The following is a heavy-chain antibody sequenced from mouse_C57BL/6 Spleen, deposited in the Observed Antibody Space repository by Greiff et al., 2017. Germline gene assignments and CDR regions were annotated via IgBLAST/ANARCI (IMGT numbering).Heavy chain of an antibody. CDR2: IDPSDSET. Sequence: VQLQQSGAELVKPGASVKISCKASGYTFTSYWMHWVKQRPIQGLEWIGNIDPSDSETHYNQKFKDKATLTVDNSSSTAYMQLSSLTSEDSAVYYCARSGNYVYFDVWGTGTTVTVSS. D-gene: IGHD2-1*01. J-gene: IGHJ1*03. V-gene: IGHV1-52*01. CDR3: ARSGNYVYFDV. CDR1: GYTFTSYW.